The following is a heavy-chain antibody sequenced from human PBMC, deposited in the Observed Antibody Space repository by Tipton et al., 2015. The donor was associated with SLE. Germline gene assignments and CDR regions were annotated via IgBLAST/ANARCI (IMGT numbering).Heavy chain of an antibody. D-gene: IGHD7-27*01. Sequence: TLSLTCAVSGGSISSSNWWSWVRQPPGKGLEWIGEIYHSGSTNYNPSLKSRVTMTRNTSISTAYMELSSLRSEDTAVYYCARGRGNWGTLGYWGQGTLVTVSS. V-gene: IGHV4-4*02. CDR1: GGSISSSNW. CDR2: IYHSGST. CDR3: ARGRGNWGTLGY. J-gene: IGHJ4*02.